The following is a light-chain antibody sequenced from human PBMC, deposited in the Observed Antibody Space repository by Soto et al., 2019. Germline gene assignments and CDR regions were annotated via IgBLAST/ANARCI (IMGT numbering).Light chain of an antibody. J-gene: IGKJ1*01. CDR2: GAS. Sequence: EIVLTQSPGTLSLSPGDRATLSCRASQSVSSNVAWYQQKPGQAPRLLIYGASSRATGIPDRFSGSGSGTDFTLTISRLEPEDFAVYYCQQYNNWPRTFGQGTKVDIK. CDR1: QSVSSN. V-gene: IGKV3-20*01. CDR3: QQYNNWPRT.